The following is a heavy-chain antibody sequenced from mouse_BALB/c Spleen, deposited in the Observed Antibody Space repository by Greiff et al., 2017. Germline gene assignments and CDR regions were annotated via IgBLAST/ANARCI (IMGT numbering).Heavy chain of an antibody. J-gene: IGHJ4*01. CDR2: ISDGGSYT. Sequence: DVQLVESGGGLVKPGGSLKLSCAASGFTFSDYYMYWVRQTPEKRLEWVATISDGGSYTYYPDSVKGRFTISRDNAKNNLYLQMSSLKSEDTAMYYCARDRGYFLYAMDYWGQGTSVTVSS. V-gene: IGHV5-4*02. CDR1: GFTFSDYY. D-gene: IGHD2-3*01. CDR3: ARDRGYFLYAMDY.